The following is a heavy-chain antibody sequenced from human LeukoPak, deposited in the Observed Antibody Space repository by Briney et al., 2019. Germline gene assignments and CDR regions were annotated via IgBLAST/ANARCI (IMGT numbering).Heavy chain of an antibody. V-gene: IGHV1-2*02. D-gene: IGHD4-11*01. CDR2: INPNSGGT. CDR3: ARFEIWGLTTVTTEPDY. CDR1: GYTFTGYY. Sequence: ASVKVSCKASGYTFTGYYMHWVRQAPGQGLEWMGWINPNSGGTNYAQKFQGRVTMTRDTSISTAYMELSRLRSDDTAVYYCARFEIWGLTTVTTEPDYWGQGTLVTVSS. J-gene: IGHJ4*02.